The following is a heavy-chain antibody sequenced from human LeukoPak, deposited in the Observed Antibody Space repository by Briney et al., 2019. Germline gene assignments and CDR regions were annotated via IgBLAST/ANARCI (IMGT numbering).Heavy chain of an antibody. Sequence: GGSLRLSCAGSGFTFSDCAILCVRQAPGKGLEWVARIDSRAKSHATAYAASVRGRFTVSRDDSKSTAWLQMNSLETEDTALYFCTRDGGSWSHLDFWGQGTLVTVSS. CDR2: IDSRAKSHAT. D-gene: IGHD2-15*01. J-gene: IGHJ4*02. V-gene: IGHV3-73*01. CDR3: TRDGGSWSHLDF. CDR1: GFTFSDCA.